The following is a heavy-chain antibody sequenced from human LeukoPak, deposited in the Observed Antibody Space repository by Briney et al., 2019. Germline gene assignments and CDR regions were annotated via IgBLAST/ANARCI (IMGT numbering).Heavy chain of an antibody. J-gene: IGHJ4*02. Sequence: GASVKVSCKASGYTFTSYYMHWVRQAPGQALEWMGIINPSGGSTSYAQKFQGRVTMTRDMSTSTVYMELSSLRSEDTAVYYCARLGAGYYFDYWGQGTLVTVSS. CDR2: INPSGGST. V-gene: IGHV1-46*01. D-gene: IGHD1-26*01. CDR1: GYTFTSYY. CDR3: ARLGAGYYFDY.